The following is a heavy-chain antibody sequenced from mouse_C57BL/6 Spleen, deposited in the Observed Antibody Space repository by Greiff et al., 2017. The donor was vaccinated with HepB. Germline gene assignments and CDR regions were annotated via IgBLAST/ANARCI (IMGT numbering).Heavy chain of an antibody. CDR3: TRRYYGSSSDYFDY. J-gene: IGHJ2*01. D-gene: IGHD1-1*01. V-gene: IGHV1-5*01. Sequence: EVQLQQSGTVLARPGASVKMSCKTSGYTFTSYWMHWVKQRPGQGLEWIGAIYPGNSDTSYNQKFKGKAKLTAVTSASTAYMELSSLTNEDAAVYYCTRRYYGSSSDYFDYWGQGTTLTVSS. CDR2: IYPGNSDT. CDR1: GYTFTSYW.